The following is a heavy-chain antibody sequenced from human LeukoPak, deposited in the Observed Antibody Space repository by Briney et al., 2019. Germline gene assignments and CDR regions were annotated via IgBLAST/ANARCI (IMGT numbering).Heavy chain of an antibody. CDR2: ISGSGGST. CDR1: GFTYSSCV. J-gene: IGHJ4*02. Sequence: GGSLRLSCATSGFTYSSCVMAWVRQAPGKGLDWVSSISGSGGSTYYADSVKGRFTISRDNSMNTLYLQMNSLTAEDTAVYYCAKRHCSSTHCYAFDYWGQGTLVTVSS. D-gene: IGHD2-2*01. V-gene: IGHV3-23*01. CDR3: AKRHCSSTHCYAFDY.